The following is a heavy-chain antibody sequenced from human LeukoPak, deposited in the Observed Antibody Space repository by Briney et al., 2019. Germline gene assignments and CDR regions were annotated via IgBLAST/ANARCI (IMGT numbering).Heavy chain of an antibody. V-gene: IGHV1-69*02. CDR3: VYCSGGSCFASNWFDP. CDR1: GYTFTGSY. Sequence: SVKVSCKASGYTFTGSYIHWVRQAPGQGLEWMGRIIPSLDVANYAQKFQGRVTITAYKSTSTVYMELSSLKSEDTAVYYCVYCSGGSCFASNWFDPWGQGTLVTVSS. CDR2: IIPSLDVA. J-gene: IGHJ5*02. D-gene: IGHD2-15*01.